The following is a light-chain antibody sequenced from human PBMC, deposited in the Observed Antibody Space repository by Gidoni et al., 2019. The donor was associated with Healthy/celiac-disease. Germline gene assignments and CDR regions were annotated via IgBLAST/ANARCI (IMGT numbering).Light chain of an antibody. Sequence: DIVMTQSPDSLAVSLGERATINCKSSQSVLYSSNNKNYLAGYQQKPGQPPKLLMYWASTRASGVPDRFSGSGSGTDVTLTISSLQAEDVAVYYCQQYYSTPYTFGQGTKLEIK. CDR3: QQYYSTPYT. J-gene: IGKJ2*01. V-gene: IGKV4-1*01. CDR2: WAS. CDR1: QSVLYSSNNKNY.